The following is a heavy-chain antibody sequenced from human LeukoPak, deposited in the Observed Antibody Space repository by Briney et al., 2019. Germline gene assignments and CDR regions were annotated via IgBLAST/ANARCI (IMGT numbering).Heavy chain of an antibody. CDR2: INTDGSTT. D-gene: IGHD3-10*01. CDR1: GFTFTSYW. J-gene: IGHJ4*02. CDR3: TRGGHVLDYRSGSYYGY. Sequence: GGSLRLSCAASGFTFTSYWMYWVRQAPGKGLVWVSLINTDGSTTNYADSVKGRFTISRDNAKNTVYLQMNSLRAEDTAVYYCTRGGHVLDYRSGSYYGYWGQGTLVTVSS. V-gene: IGHV3-74*01.